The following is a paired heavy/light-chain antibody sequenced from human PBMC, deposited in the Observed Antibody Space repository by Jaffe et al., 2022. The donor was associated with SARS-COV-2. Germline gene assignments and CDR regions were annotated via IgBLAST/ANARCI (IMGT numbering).Heavy chain of an antibody. CDR2: ISSSSSYI. CDR1: GFTFSSYS. J-gene: IGHJ6*02. CDR3: ARDQEVAAAGTWLRYYYGMDV. D-gene: IGHD6-13*01. Sequence: EVQLVESGGGLVKPGGSLRLSCAASGFTFSSYSMNWVRQAPGKGLEWVSSISSSSSYIYYADSVKGRFTISRDNAKNSLYLQMNSLRAEDTAVYYCARDQEVAAAGTWLRYYYGMDVWGQGTTVTVSS. V-gene: IGHV3-21*01.
Light chain of an antibody. CDR1: QGIRND. J-gene: IGKJ1*01. Sequence: DIQMTQSPSSLSASVGDRVTITCRASQGIRNDLGWYQQKPGKAPKRLIYAASSLQSGVPSRFSGSGSGTEFTLTISSLQPEDFATYYCLQHNSYPKTFGQGTKVEIK. V-gene: IGKV1-17*01. CDR3: LQHNSYPKT. CDR2: AAS.